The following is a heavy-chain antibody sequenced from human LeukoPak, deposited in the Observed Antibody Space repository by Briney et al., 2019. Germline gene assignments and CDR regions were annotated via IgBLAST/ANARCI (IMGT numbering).Heavy chain of an antibody. CDR2: IRFDGSDE. CDR1: EFTFNSYG. D-gene: IGHD2-15*01. Sequence: GGSLRLSCTASEFTFNSYGMHWVRQAPGKGLEWVAFIRFDGSDEHYADSVKGRFTISRDNSKNMLYRQMNSLRAEDTAVYYCAKDRRGSCNAGSCYCCDYWGRGALVTVSS. V-gene: IGHV3-30*02. J-gene: IGHJ4*02. CDR3: AKDRRGSCNAGSCYCCDY.